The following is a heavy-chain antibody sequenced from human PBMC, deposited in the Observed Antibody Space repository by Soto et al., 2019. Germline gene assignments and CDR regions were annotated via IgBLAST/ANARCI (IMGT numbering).Heavy chain of an antibody. CDR1: GFTFSSYA. CDR3: ATGYSSGWYVYYFDY. Sequence: EVQLLESGGGLVQPGGSLRLSCAASGFTFSSYAMSWVRQAPGKGLEWVSGISGSGGSTYYADSVKGRFTISRDKSQNTLYLQMNSLRAEDTAVYYCATGYSSGWYVYYFDYWGQGTLVTVSS. CDR2: ISGSGGST. D-gene: IGHD6-19*01. V-gene: IGHV3-23*01. J-gene: IGHJ4*02.